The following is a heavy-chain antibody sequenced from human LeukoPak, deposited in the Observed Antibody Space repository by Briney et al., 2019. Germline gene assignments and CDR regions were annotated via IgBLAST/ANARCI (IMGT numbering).Heavy chain of an antibody. V-gene: IGHV3-21*01. D-gene: IGHD3-10*01. CDR2: ISSSSSYI. J-gene: IGHJ4*02. Sequence: GGSLRLSCAASGFTFSSYSMNWVRQAPGKGLEWVSSISSSSSYIYYADSVKGRLTISRDNAKNSLYLQMNSLRAEDTAVYYCARYYYGSGSPDYWGQGTLVTVSS. CDR3: ARYYYGSGSPDY. CDR1: GFTFSSYS.